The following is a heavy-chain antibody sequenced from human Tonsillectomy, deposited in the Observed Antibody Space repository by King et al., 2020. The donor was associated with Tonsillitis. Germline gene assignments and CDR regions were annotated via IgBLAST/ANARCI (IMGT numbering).Heavy chain of an antibody. CDR2: IYPGDSDT. CDR1: GYSFTSYW. CDR3: ARRLAAADFHY. J-gene: IGHJ4*02. V-gene: IGHV5-51*01. Sequence: VQLVESGAEVKKPGESLKISCKVSGYSFTSYWIGWVRQMPGKGLEWMGIIYPGDSDTRYGPSFQGQVTISADKSINTSYLQWSSLKASDTAMYYCARRLAAADFHYWGQGTLVTVSS. D-gene: IGHD6-13*01.